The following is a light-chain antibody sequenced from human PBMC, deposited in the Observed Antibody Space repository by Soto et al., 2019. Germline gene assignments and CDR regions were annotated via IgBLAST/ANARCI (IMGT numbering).Light chain of an antibody. CDR2: DIS. Sequence: ETVMTQSPATLSVSPGERATLSCRASQSVSSNLAWYQQKPGQPPRLLIYDISTRATGIPTRFSGSGSGTEFTLTISSLQPEDFATYYCQQGYSTPRTFGQGTKVDIK. J-gene: IGKJ1*01. V-gene: IGKV3D-15*01. CDR1: QSVSSN. CDR3: QQGYSTPRT.